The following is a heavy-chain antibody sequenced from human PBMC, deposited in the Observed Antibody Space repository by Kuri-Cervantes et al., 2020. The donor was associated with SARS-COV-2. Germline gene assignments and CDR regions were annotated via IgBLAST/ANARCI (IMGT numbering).Heavy chain of an antibody. CDR1: GDTFSSYA. J-gene: IGHJ5*02. D-gene: IGHD3-22*01. CDR3: ARRPKLRYYYDSSGYPEFWCDP. Sequence: SVKVSCKASGDTFSSYAISWVRQAPGQGLEWMGGINPICGTANYAQKFQGRVTINAEESTSTAYMEPRSLRSDDTAVYYCARRPKLRYYYDSSGYPEFWCDPCGQGTLVTVSS. V-gene: IGHV1-69*13. CDR2: INPICGTA.